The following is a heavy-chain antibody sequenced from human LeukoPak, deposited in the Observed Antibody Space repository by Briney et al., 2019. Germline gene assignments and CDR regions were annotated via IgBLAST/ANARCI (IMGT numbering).Heavy chain of an antibody. CDR1: EFTFSNAW. D-gene: IGHD3-9*01. CDR2: IKSKTDGGTT. V-gene: IGHV3-15*01. Sequence: GGSLRLSCAASEFTFSNAWMNWVRQAPGKGLEWVGRIKSKTDGGTTDYAAPVKGRFTISRDDSKNTLYLQMNSLKTEDTAVYYCTTRLRYFDWTIYDFDYWGQGTLVTVSS. J-gene: IGHJ4*02. CDR3: TTRLRYFDWTIYDFDY.